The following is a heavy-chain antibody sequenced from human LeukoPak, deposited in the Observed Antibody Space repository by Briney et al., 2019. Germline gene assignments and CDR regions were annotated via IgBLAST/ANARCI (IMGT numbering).Heavy chain of an antibody. CDR1: GYTFTSYG. Sequence: GSSVKVSCKASGYTFTSYGISWVRQAPVQGLGWRGWISAYKGNTNYAQKLQCRVAMTTHTSTSTAYMELRSLRSDDTAVYYCARSGSIYYFDYWGQGPLVTVSS. CDR3: ARSGSIYYFDY. CDR2: ISAYKGNT. D-gene: IGHD1-26*01. V-gene: IGHV1-18*01. J-gene: IGHJ4*02.